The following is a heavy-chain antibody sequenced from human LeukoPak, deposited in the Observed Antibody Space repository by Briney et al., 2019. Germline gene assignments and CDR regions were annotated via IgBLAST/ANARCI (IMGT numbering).Heavy chain of an antibody. J-gene: IGHJ6*02. V-gene: IGHV3-43*02. CDR2: ISGDGGST. Sequence: PGGSLRLSCAASGFTFDDYAMHWVRQAPGKGLKWVSLISGDGGSTYYADSVKGRFTISRDNSKNSLYLQMNSLRTEDTALYYCAKDRNSGYDYYSYYYGMDVWGQGTTVTVSS. CDR3: AKDRNSGYDYYSYYYGMDV. CDR1: GFTFDDYA. D-gene: IGHD5-12*01.